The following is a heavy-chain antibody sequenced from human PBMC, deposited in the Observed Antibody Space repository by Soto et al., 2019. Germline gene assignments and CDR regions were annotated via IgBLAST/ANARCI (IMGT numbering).Heavy chain of an antibody. CDR2: ISWDSGSI. CDR3: ARDYCSGGSCYLDY. J-gene: IGHJ4*02. D-gene: IGHD2-15*01. V-gene: IGHV3-9*01. CDR1: GFTFDDYA. Sequence: GGSLRLSCAASGFTFDDYAMHWVRQAPGKGLEWVSGISWDSGSIGYADSVKGRFTISRDNAKNSLYLQMNSLRAEDTAVYYCARDYCSGGSCYLDYWGQGTLVTVSS.